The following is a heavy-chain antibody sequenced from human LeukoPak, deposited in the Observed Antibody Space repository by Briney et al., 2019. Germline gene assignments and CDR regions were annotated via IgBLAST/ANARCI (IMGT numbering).Heavy chain of an antibody. CDR1: GYTLSDLA. Sequence: ASVTVSCKVSGYTLSDLAMHWVRQAPGKGLEWMGGLDPEDGEAIYAQPLQGRVTMTEDTSSDTAYMVLSSLRSEDTAVYYCATRNFGDYGAFDIWGQGTMITVSS. V-gene: IGHV1-24*01. D-gene: IGHD4-17*01. CDR3: ATRNFGDYGAFDI. CDR2: LDPEDGEA. J-gene: IGHJ3*02.